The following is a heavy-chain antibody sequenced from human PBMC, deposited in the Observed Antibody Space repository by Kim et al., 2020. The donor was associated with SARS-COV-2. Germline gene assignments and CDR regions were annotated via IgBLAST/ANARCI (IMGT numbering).Heavy chain of an antibody. CDR3: ARSYYGSGTYGGLDV. Sequence: SETLSLTCTVSGGSISSNSDYWGWIRQPPGKGLEWIGTIHYSGSTYYNPSLRSRVTISVDTSKNQFSLKLSSVTAADTAVYYCARSYYGSGTYGGLDVWG. J-gene: IGHJ6*01. V-gene: IGHV4-39*01. D-gene: IGHD3-10*01. CDR1: GGSISSNSDY. CDR2: IHYSGST.